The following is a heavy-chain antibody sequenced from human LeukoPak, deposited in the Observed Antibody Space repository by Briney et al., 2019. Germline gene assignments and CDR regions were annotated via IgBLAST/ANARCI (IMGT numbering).Heavy chain of an antibody. J-gene: IGHJ4*02. D-gene: IGHD6-19*01. V-gene: IGHV4-4*07. CDR3: ASGGVAGRWPLDY. Sequence: SETLSLTCTVSGGSISSYYCSWIRKPAGKGLEWIGRIQISGSTNYNPSLKSRVTMSVDTSKNQFSLKLSSVTAADTAVYYCASGGVAGRWPLDYWGQGTLVTVSS. CDR1: GGSISSYY. CDR2: IQISGST.